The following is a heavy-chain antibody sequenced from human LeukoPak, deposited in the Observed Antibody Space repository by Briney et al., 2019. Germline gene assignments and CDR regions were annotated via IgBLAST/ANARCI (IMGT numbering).Heavy chain of an antibody. D-gene: IGHD2-15*01. CDR2: ISGSGRRT. Sequence: PGGSLRLSCVASGFTFSNFGMNWVRQAPGKGLEWVSTISGSGRRTSYADSVKGRFTMSRDNSKNTLYLQMNSLRAEDTAVYYCARVGYCSGDTCYSFFDFWGQGTLVTVSS. J-gene: IGHJ4*02. V-gene: IGHV3-23*01. CDR3: ARVGYCSGDTCYSFFDF. CDR1: GFTFSNFG.